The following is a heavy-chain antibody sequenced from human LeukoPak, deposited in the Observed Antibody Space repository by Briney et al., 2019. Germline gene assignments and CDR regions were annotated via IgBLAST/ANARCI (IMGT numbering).Heavy chain of an antibody. J-gene: IGHJ4*02. CDR1: GYRFARYG. Sequence: EASVKVSCKASGYRFARYGITGVRQAPGQGLEWMGWISPYSGRTNYVEKFKGRLTLTTDTSKSTAYLDLRGLTSDDTATYFCARDLQASNYNYWSGYFPLAFWGQGTLITASS. D-gene: IGHD3-3*01. CDR2: ISPYSGRT. V-gene: IGHV1-18*01. CDR3: ARDLQASNYNYWSGYFPLAF.